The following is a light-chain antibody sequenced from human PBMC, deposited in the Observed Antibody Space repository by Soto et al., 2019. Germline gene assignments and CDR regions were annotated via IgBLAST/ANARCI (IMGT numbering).Light chain of an antibody. Sequence: EIVLTQSPGTQSLSPGERATLSCRASQSISTSYLAWYQQKAGQAPRLLIYGASSRATGIPDRFGGSGSGTDFTLTISRLEPEDFAVYYCQQYGSSPWGTFGPGTKVDIK. V-gene: IGKV3-20*01. CDR2: GAS. J-gene: IGKJ3*01. CDR3: QQYGSSPWGT. CDR1: QSISTSY.